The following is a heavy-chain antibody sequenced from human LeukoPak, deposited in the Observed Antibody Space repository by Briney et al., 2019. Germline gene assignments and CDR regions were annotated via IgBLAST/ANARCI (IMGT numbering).Heavy chain of an antibody. CDR3: ARPRIWGFDY. CDR1: GFTFSSYS. D-gene: IGHD3-16*01. V-gene: IGHV3-21*01. J-gene: IGHJ4*02. CDR2: ISSSSSYI. Sequence: GGSLRLSCAASGFTFSSYSMNWVRQAPGKGLEWVSSISSSSSYIYYADSVKGRFTISRDSAKNSLYLQMNSLRAEDTAVYYCARPRIWGFDYWGQGTLVTVSS.